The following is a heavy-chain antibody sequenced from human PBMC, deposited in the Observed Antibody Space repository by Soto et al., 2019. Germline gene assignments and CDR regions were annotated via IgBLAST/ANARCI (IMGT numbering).Heavy chain of an antibody. Sequence: QVQLVQSGAEVKKPGSSVKVSCKASGGTFSSYAISWVRQAPGQGLECMGGIIPIFGTANYAQKFQGRVTITADESMSKAYMELSSLRSEDTGVYYGERSYYDYVWGSSISLSENWFDPWRQGTLVTVSS. CDR1: GGTFSSYA. CDR3: ERSYYDYVWGSSISLSENWFDP. J-gene: IGHJ5*02. CDR2: IIPIFGTA. V-gene: IGHV1-69*01. D-gene: IGHD3-16*01.